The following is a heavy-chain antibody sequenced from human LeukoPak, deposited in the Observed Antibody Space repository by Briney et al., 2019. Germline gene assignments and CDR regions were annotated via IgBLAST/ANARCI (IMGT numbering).Heavy chain of an antibody. D-gene: IGHD3-10*01. J-gene: IGHJ4*02. CDR3: VRTMVRGVTREEEDY. V-gene: IGHV4-59*01. CDR1: GGSISSYY. CDR2: ISYSGST. Sequence: PSETLSLTCTVSGGSISSYYWSWMRQPPGKGLEWIGYISYSGSTNYNPSLKSRVTISVDTSKNQFSLKVTSVTAADTAVYYCVRTMVRGVTREEEDYWGQGTLVTVSS.